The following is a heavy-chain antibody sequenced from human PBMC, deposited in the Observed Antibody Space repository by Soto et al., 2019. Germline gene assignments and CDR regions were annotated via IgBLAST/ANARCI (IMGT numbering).Heavy chain of an antibody. Sequence: EVQLVESGGGLVQPGESLKLSCAASGFTFSASVMHWVRQASGKGLEWVGRIRSKANNYGTAYAASVKGRFTISRDDSKNTAYLQMNSLKTEDTAVYYCTSTPAVAGTLAWGQGTLVTVSS. CDR1: GFTFSASV. D-gene: IGHD6-19*01. CDR2: IRSKANNYGT. J-gene: IGHJ4*02. CDR3: TSTPAVAGTLA. V-gene: IGHV3-73*02.